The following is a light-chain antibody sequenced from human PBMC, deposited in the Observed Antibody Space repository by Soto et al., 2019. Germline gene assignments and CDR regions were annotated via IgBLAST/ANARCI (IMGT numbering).Light chain of an antibody. V-gene: IGKV1-33*01. Sequence: DIQMTQTPSSLSASVVDRVTITCQASQDISNYLNWYQQKPGKAPKLLISDASTLEAGVTSRFSGSGSGTDFTFAISSLQPEDIATYYCQHYDDLLFTFGPGTKVDIK. CDR1: QDISNY. CDR3: QHYDDLLFT. J-gene: IGKJ3*01. CDR2: DAS.